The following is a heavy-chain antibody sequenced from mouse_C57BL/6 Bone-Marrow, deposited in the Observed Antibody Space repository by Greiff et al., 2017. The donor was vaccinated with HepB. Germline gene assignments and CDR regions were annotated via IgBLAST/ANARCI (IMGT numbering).Heavy chain of an antibody. CDR3: ASIYDGYPDYFDY. CDR2: IYPGDGDT. Sequence: QVQLQQSGPELVKPGASVKISCKASGYAFSSSWMNWVKQRPGKGLEWIGRIYPGDGDTNYNGKFKGKATLTADKSSSTAYMQLSSLTSEDSAVYFCASIYDGYPDYFDYWGQGTTLTVSS. CDR1: GYAFSSSW. D-gene: IGHD2-3*01. V-gene: IGHV1-82*01. J-gene: IGHJ2*01.